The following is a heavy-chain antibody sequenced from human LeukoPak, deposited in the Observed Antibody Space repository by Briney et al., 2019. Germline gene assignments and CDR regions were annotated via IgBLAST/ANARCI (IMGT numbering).Heavy chain of an antibody. CDR1: GFTFSNYA. J-gene: IGHJ3*02. D-gene: IGHD1-26*01. CDR3: VKTTIGSYLEDAFDI. Sequence: GGSLRLSCAASGFTFSNYAMSWVRQAPGKGLEWVSAISGSGGSTYYADSVKGRFTISRDNSKNTLYLQMNSLRADDTAVYFCVKTTIGSYLEDAFDIWGQGTMVTVSS. V-gene: IGHV3-23*01. CDR2: ISGSGGST.